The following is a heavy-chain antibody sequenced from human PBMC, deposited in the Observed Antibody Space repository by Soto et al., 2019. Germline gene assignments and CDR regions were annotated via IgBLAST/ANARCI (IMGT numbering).Heavy chain of an antibody. CDR2: ISASGDII. V-gene: IGHV3-23*01. CDR3: AKMAWFGDPPGGDY. J-gene: IGHJ4*02. Sequence: DVQLLESGGGLVQPGGSLRLSCGASGFTFSNYAMGWVRQAPGKRLEWVSAISASGDIIYYGDSVKGRFTISRDNSKSTLYLQMNSLRADDTALYFCAKMAWFGDPPGGDYWGQGTLVTVSS. CDR1: GFTFSNYA. D-gene: IGHD3-10*01.